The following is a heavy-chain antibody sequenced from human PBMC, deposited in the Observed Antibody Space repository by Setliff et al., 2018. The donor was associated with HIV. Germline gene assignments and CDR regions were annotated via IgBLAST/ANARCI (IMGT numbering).Heavy chain of an antibody. J-gene: IGHJ5*02. Sequence: LRLSCAASGFTFSSYEMNWVRQAPGTRLEGVSYISSSGSTIYYADSVKGRFTISRDNAKNSLYLQMNSLRAEDTADYYCASERVLETYYNFWSGSDHWFDPWGQGTLVTVSS. V-gene: IGHV3-48*03. D-gene: IGHD3-3*01. CDR1: GFTFSSYE. CDR3: ASERVLETYYNFWSGSDHWFDP. CDR2: ISSSGSTI.